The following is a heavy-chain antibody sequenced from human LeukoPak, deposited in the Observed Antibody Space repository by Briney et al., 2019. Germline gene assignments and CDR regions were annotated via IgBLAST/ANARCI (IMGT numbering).Heavy chain of an antibody. V-gene: IGHV3-48*03. Sequence: PGGSLRLSCSASGFTFSSYEMNWVRQAPGKGLEWVSYISSSGSTIYYADSVKGRFTISRDNAKNSLYLQMNSLRAEDTAVYYCARAPRADDNWFDPWGQGTLVTVSS. D-gene: IGHD5-24*01. CDR3: ARAPRADDNWFDP. CDR1: GFTFSSYE. CDR2: ISSSGSTI. J-gene: IGHJ5*02.